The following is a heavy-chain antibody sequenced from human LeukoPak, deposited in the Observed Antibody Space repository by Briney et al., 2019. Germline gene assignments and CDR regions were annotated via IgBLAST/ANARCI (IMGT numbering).Heavy chain of an antibody. D-gene: IGHD3-16*02. Sequence: SQTLSLTCTVSGGSISSGSYYWSWIRQPAGKGLEWIGRIYTSGSTNYNPSLKSRVTISVDASKNQFSLKLSSVTAADTAVYYCARHVEARYYFDYWGQGTLVTVSS. CDR2: IYTSGST. CDR1: GGSISSGSYY. V-gene: IGHV4-61*02. J-gene: IGHJ4*02. CDR3: ARHVEARYYFDY.